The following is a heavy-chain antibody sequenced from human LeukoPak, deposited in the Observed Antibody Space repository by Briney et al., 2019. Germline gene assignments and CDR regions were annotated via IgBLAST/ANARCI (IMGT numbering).Heavy chain of an antibody. D-gene: IGHD6-13*01. J-gene: IGHJ1*01. CDR3: ARDEAAAGTPYCQH. V-gene: IGHV1-18*01. CDR1: GYTFTSYG. Sequence: ASVKVSCKASGYTFTSYGISWVRQAPGQGLEWMGWISAYNGNTNYAQKLQGRVTMTTDTSTSTACMELRSLRSDDTAVYYCARDEAAAGTPYCQHWGQGTLVTVSS. CDR2: ISAYNGNT.